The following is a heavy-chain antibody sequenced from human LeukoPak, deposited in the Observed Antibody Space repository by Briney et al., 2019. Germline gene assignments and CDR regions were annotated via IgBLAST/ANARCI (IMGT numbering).Heavy chain of an antibody. CDR2: IRYDGSNK. CDR3: AKDLYSSSWYFNLFDY. D-gene: IGHD6-13*01. V-gene: IGHV3-30*02. Sequence: GGSLRLSCAASGFTFSSYGMHWVRQAPGKGLEWVAFIRYDGSNKYYADSVKCRFTISRDNSKTTLYLQMNSLRAEDTAVYYCAKDLYSSSWYFNLFDYWGQGTLVTVSS. J-gene: IGHJ4*02. CDR1: GFTFSSYG.